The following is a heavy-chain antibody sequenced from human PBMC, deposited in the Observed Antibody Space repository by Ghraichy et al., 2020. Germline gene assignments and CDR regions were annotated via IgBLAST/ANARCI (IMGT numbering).Heavy chain of an antibody. CDR1: GFTVSSNY. D-gene: IGHD5-12*01. Sequence: GGSLRLSCAASGFTVSSNYMSWVRQAPGKGLEWVSVIYSGGSTYYADSVKGRFTISRDNSKNTLYLQMNSLRAEDTAVYYCARSGYDQWWFDPWGQGTLVTVSS. J-gene: IGHJ5*02. CDR2: IYSGGST. CDR3: ARSGYDQWWFDP. V-gene: IGHV3-53*01.